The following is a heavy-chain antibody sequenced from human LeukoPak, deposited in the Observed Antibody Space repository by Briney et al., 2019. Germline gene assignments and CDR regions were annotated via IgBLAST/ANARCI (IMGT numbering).Heavy chain of an antibody. CDR2: IRYDGSNK. Sequence: HPGGSLRLSCVASGFTFSSYGMHWVRQAPGKGLEWVAFIRYDGSNKYYADSVKGRFTISRDNSKNTLYLQMNSLRAEDTAVYYCAKDRSNVLRFLECLPLFDYWGQGTLVIVSS. CDR3: AKDRSNVLRFLECLPLFDY. J-gene: IGHJ4*02. CDR1: GFTFSSYG. V-gene: IGHV3-30*02. D-gene: IGHD3-3*01.